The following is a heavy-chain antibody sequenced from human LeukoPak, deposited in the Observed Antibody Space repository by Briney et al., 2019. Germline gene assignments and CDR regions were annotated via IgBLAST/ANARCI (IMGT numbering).Heavy chain of an antibody. D-gene: IGHD3-9*01. J-gene: IGHJ5*02. CDR3: AVTYYDILTGLSLFDP. V-gene: IGHV4-4*02. CDR2: IYHSGST. Sequence: SGTLSLTRAVSGGSISSSNCWSWVRQPPGKGLEWIGEIYHSGSTNYNPSLKRRVTISVDKPKNQFSQKLSSVTAADTAVYYCAVTYYDILTGLSLFDPWGQ. CDR1: GGSISSSNC.